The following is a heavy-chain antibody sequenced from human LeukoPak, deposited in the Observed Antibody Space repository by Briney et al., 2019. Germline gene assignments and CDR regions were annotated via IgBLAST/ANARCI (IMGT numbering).Heavy chain of an antibody. Sequence: PSETQSLTCTVSGCTISGYYWSWIRQPPGKGLEWIGRIYGSGSTNYNPSLVSRVTMSADTSKNQFSLKLSSVTAADTAIYYCARSTYYYDNLDYWGQGILVTVSS. CDR2: IYGSGST. V-gene: IGHV4-4*07. D-gene: IGHD3-22*01. CDR1: GCTISGYY. CDR3: ARSTYYYDNLDY. J-gene: IGHJ4*02.